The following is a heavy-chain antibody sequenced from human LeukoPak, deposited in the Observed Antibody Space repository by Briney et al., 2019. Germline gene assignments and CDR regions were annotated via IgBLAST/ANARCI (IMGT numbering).Heavy chain of an antibody. Sequence: GGSLRLSCAASGLTVRSNCMSWVRQAPGKGREWVSYISSSSSTIYYAEFVDGRFTISRDNAKNSLYLQNTTVRAEDTAVYSCARDLNEQCLRYWGQGTMVTVSS. V-gene: IGHV3-48*01. CDR3: ARDLNEQCLRY. D-gene: IGHD6-19*01. J-gene: IGHJ4*02. CDR2: ISSSSSTI. CDR1: GLTVRSNC.